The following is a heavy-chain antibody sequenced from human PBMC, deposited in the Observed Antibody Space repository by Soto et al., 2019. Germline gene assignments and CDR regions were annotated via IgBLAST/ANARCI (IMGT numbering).Heavy chain of an antibody. J-gene: IGHJ4*02. CDR2: INSGGRT. D-gene: IGHD4-17*01. Sequence: EVRLLESGGGLVQPGGSQRLSCAASGFTFSSYTMNWVRQAPGKGLEWVSGINSGGRTYYADSVKGRFTISRDDSKNTLYLQIISLRAEDTAVYYCAKDLRPDGVWDFDYWGQGTLVTVSS. CDR1: GFTFSSYT. V-gene: IGHV3-23*01. CDR3: AKDLRPDGVWDFDY.